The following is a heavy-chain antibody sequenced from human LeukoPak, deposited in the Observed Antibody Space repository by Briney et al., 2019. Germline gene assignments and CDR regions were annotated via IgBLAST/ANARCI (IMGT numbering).Heavy chain of an antibody. CDR3: AKDRAYYSDY. D-gene: IGHD3-10*01. Sequence: GGSLRLSCAASGFPFSRYAMSWVRQAPGKGLEWVSAISGSGCGTYYADSVKRRFTISRENSKNTLYLQINSLSAEDTAEYYCAKDRAYYSDYWGQGTLVTVSS. CDR2: ISGSGCGT. J-gene: IGHJ4*02. CDR1: GFPFSRYA. V-gene: IGHV3-23*01.